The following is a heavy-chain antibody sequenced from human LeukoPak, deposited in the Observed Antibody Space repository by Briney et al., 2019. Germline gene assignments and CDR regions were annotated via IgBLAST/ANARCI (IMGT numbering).Heavy chain of an antibody. CDR1: GGSFSGYY. Sequence: SETQSLTCAVYGGSFSGYYWGWIRQTPGKGLEWIGEINHSGSTNYNPSLKSRVTISVDTSKNQFSLKLSSVTAADTAVYYCARSTVYFDAFDIWGQGTMVTVSS. J-gene: IGHJ3*02. V-gene: IGHV4-34*01. CDR3: ARSTVYFDAFDI. CDR2: INHSGST. D-gene: IGHD2/OR15-2a*01.